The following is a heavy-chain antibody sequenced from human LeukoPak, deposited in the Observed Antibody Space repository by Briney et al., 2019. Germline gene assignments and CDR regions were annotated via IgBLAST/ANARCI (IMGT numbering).Heavy chain of an antibody. CDR3: ARADDDYDSTN. CDR1: GGSISSYF. J-gene: IGHJ4*02. V-gene: IGHV4-59*06. Sequence: SETLSLTCTVSGGSISSYFWSWFRQPPGKGLEWIGYIYYSGSTYYNPSLKSRVTISVDTSKNQFSLKLSSVTAADTAVYYCARADDDYDSTNWGQGTLVTVSS. D-gene: IGHD3-22*01. CDR2: IYYSGST.